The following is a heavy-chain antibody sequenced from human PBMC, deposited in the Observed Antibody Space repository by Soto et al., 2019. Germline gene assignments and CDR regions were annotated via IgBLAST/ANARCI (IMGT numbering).Heavy chain of an antibody. Sequence: QVQLHQWGAGLLKPSETLSLTCAVYGGSFSGYYWSWIRQSPGKGLDWIGEINHSGSSNYNPSLKSRVTISVDTSKNQFSLNLTSVTAADTAVYYCARGPLAAARTRSYYYYYYGLDVWGQGTTVTVSS. CDR1: GGSFSGYY. D-gene: IGHD6-13*01. J-gene: IGHJ6*02. V-gene: IGHV4-34*01. CDR2: INHSGSS. CDR3: ARGPLAAARTRSYYYYYYGLDV.